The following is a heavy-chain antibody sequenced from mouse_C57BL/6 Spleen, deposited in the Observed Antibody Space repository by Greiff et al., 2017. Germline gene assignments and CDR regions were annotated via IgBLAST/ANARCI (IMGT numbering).Heavy chain of an antibody. J-gene: IGHJ4*01. CDR2: INPYNGGT. CDR1: GYTFTDYY. V-gene: IGHV1-19*01. CDR3: AREGLPPAMDY. Sequence: VQLQQSGPVLVKPGASVKMSCKASGYTFTDYYMNWVKQSHGKSLEWIGVINPYNGGTSYNQKFKGKATLTVDKSSSTAYMELNSLTSEDSAVYYCAREGLPPAMDYWGQGTSVTASS. D-gene: IGHD2-2*01.